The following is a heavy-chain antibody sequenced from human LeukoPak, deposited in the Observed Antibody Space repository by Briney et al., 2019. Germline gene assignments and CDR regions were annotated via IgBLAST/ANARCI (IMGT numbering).Heavy chain of an antibody. Sequence: PSETLSLTYTVSGGSIRSYYWSWIRQPPGKGLEWIAYIYYSGSTNYNPSLKSRVTISVDTSKNQFSLKLSSVTAADTAVYYCARVYYSNSYDYWYFDLWGRGTLVTVSS. V-gene: IGHV4-59*01. D-gene: IGHD6-13*01. CDR1: GGSIRSYY. CDR3: ARVYYSNSYDYWYFDL. CDR2: IYYSGST. J-gene: IGHJ2*01.